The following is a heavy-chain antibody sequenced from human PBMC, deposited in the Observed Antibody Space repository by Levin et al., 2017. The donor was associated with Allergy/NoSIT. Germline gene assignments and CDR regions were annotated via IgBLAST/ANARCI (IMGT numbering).Heavy chain of an antibody. D-gene: IGHD6-19*01. V-gene: IGHV3-21*01. CDR1: GFTFSSYS. CDR2: ISSSSSYI. Sequence: AGGSLRLSCAASGFTFSSYSMNWVRQAPGKGLEWVSSISSSSSYIYYADSVKGRFTISRDNAKNSLYLQMNSLRAEDTAVYYCARDTGSSGWYPLDYWGQGTLVTVSS. CDR3: ARDTGSSGWYPLDY. J-gene: IGHJ4*02.